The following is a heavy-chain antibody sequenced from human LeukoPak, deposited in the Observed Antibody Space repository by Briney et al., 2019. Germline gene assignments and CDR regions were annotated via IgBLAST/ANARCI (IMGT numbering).Heavy chain of an antibody. Sequence: PSETLSLTCSVSGGSISSYYWSWLRQPPGKGLEWIAYIYYSGSTNYNPSLQSRVTISVDTSKNQFSLKLSSVTAADTAVYYCARTTRYYDSSGCFDFWGQGTLVTVSS. CDR1: GGSISSYY. J-gene: IGHJ4*02. D-gene: IGHD3-22*01. CDR3: ARTTRYYDSSGCFDF. V-gene: IGHV4-59*08. CDR2: IYYSGST.